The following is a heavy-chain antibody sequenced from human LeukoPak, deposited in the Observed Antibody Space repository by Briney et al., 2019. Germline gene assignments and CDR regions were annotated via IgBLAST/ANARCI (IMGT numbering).Heavy chain of an antibody. CDR3: ARHSRSAYTGYENAFDI. V-gene: IGHV4-39*01. CDR1: GDSISSSSYC. CDR2: IYNSANT. D-gene: IGHD5-12*01. Sequence: SQTLSLTCTVSGDSISSSSYCWDWIRQPPGKGLEWIGNIYNSANTHYNPSLKTRITMSVDTSKNQFSLKLNSVTAADTGIYYCARHSRSAYTGYENAFDIWGQGTMVTVSS. J-gene: IGHJ3*02.